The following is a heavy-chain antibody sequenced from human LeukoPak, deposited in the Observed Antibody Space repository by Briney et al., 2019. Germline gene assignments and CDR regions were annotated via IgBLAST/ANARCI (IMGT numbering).Heavy chain of an antibody. J-gene: IGHJ6*04. CDR1: GFTFIIYS. Sequence: PGGSLRLSCASSGFTFIIYSMNSVRQGQGKGLEGVSYISSSGSTIYYADSVKGRFTICRDNAKNSLYLQMNSLRAEDTAVYYCAELGITMIGGVWGKGTTVTISS. D-gene: IGHD3-10*02. CDR3: AELGITMIGGV. V-gene: IGHV3-48*04. CDR2: ISSSGSTI.